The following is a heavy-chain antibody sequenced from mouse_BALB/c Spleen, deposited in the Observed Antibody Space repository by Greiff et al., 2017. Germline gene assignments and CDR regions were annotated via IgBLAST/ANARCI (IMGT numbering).Heavy chain of an antibody. V-gene: IGHV1-80*01. CDR3: ARSPYYGSRGDYFDY. J-gene: IGHJ2*01. Sequence: QVQLQQSGAELVRPGSSVKISCKASGYAFSSYWMNWVKQRPGQGLEWIGQIYPGDGDTNYNGKFKGKATLTADKSSSTAYIQLSSLTSEDSAVYFCARSPYYGSRGDYFDYWGQGTTLTVSS. CDR1: GYAFSSYW. CDR2: IYPGDGDT. D-gene: IGHD1-1*01.